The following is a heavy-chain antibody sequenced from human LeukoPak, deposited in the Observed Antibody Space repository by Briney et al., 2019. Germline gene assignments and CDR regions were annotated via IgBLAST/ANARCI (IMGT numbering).Heavy chain of an antibody. Sequence: SETLSLTCTVSGGSIGSRDYYWGWIRQPPGKGLEWIGNIYYTGSTYYNPSLKSRVTISVDTSKNQFSLKVSSLTATDTALYYCARQPMVVGYYYYYMDVWGKGTTVTVSS. CDR2: IYYTGST. CDR3: ARQPMVVGYYYYYMDV. D-gene: IGHD4/OR15-4a*01. V-gene: IGHV4-39*01. CDR1: GGSIGSRDYY. J-gene: IGHJ6*03.